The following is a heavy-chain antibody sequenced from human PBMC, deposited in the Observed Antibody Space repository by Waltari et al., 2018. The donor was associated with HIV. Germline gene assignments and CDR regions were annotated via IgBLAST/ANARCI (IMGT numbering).Heavy chain of an antibody. CDR1: GGSFNVYS. J-gene: IGHJ2*01. Sequence: QVQLQQWGAGLLKPSETLSLTCAVYGGSFNVYSWSWIRQSPGKGLEWIGENNHGGSTIYNPSLKSRVTISVDPSKHQFSRKLSFVTAADTAVYYCARRWTTVTTDSLDLWGRGTLVTVSS. D-gene: IGHD4-17*01. V-gene: IGHV4-34*01. CDR3: ARRWTTVTTDSLDL. CDR2: NNHGGST.